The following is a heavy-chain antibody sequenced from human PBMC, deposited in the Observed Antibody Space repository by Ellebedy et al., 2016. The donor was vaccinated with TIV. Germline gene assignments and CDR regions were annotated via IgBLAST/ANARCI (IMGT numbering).Heavy chain of an antibody. CDR1: GYTFTRYA. D-gene: IGHD4-11*01. CDR2: INTGNGNT. J-gene: IGHJ4*02. CDR3: ARGVTVTIDY. Sequence: AASVTVSCKASGYTFTRYAMHWVRQAPGQRLEWMGWINTGNGNTKYSQKFQGRVTITRDTSASTAYMELRSLGSEDTAVYHCARGVTVTIDYWGQGTLVTVSS. V-gene: IGHV1-3*04.